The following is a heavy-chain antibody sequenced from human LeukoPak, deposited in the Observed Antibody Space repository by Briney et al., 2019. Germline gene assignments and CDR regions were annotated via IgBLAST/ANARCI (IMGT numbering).Heavy chain of an antibody. Sequence: ASVKVSCKASGYTFTSYDINWVRQATGQGLEWMGWMNPNSGNTGYAQKFQGRVTMTRNTSISTAYMELSSLRSEDTAVYYRARGLVRLYGSGSYYIYWGQGTLVTVSS. D-gene: IGHD3-10*01. CDR2: MNPNSGNT. J-gene: IGHJ4*02. V-gene: IGHV1-8*01. CDR1: GYTFTSYD. CDR3: ARGLVRLYGSGSYYIY.